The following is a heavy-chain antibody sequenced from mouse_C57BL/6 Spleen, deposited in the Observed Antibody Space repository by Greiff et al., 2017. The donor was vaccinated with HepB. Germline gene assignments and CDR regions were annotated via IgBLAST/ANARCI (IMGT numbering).Heavy chain of an antibody. CDR3: ARVDGYFYFDY. Sequence: DVQLVESEGGLVQPGSSMKLSCTASGFTFSDYYMAWVRQVPEKGLEWVANINYDGSSTYYLDSLKSRFIISRDNAKNILYLQMSSLQSEDTATYYCARVDGYFYFDYWGQGTTLTVSS. J-gene: IGHJ2*01. CDR1: GFTFSDYY. D-gene: IGHD2-3*01. V-gene: IGHV5-16*01. CDR2: INYDGSST.